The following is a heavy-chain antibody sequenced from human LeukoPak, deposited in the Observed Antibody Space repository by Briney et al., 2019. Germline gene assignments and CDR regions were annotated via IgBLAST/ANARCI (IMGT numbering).Heavy chain of an antibody. CDR1: GFTFSSSW. CDR3: ARGDAYALKY. Sequence: GGSLRLSCAASGFTFSSSWMHWVRQAPGKGLVWVSRINSDGTTTAYADSVKGRFTISRDNAKNTLYLQTNSLRAEDTAVHYCARGDAYALKYWGQGTLATVSS. V-gene: IGHV3-74*01. J-gene: IGHJ4*02. D-gene: IGHD2-2*01. CDR2: INSDGTTT.